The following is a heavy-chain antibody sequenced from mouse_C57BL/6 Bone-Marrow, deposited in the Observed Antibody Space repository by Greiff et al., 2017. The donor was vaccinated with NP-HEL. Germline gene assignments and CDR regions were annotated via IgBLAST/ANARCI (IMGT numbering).Heavy chain of an antibody. V-gene: IGHV5-12*01. D-gene: IGHD1-1*01. CDR2: ISNGGGST. Sequence: EVKLVESGGGLVQPGGSLKLSCAASGFTFSDYYMYWVRQTPEKRLEWVAYISNGGGSTYYPDTVKGRFTISRDNAKNTLYLQMSRLKSEDTAMYYCASHYYGSSLYWYFDVWGTGTTVTVSS. J-gene: IGHJ1*03. CDR1: GFTFSDYY. CDR3: ASHYYGSSLYWYFDV.